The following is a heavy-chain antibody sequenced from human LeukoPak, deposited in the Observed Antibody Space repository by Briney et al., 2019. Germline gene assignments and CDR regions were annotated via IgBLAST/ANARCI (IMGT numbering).Heavy chain of an antibody. J-gene: IGHJ6*02. V-gene: IGHV3-33*01. CDR1: GFTFSSYG. Sequence: GGSLRLSCAASGFTFSSYGMHWVRQAPGKGLEWVAVIWYDGSNKYYADSVKGRFTISRDNSKNTLYLQMNSLRAEDTAVYYCAGGNSSWYYYYGMDVWGQGTTVTVSS. CDR3: AGGNSSWYYYYGMDV. D-gene: IGHD6-13*01. CDR2: IWYDGSNK.